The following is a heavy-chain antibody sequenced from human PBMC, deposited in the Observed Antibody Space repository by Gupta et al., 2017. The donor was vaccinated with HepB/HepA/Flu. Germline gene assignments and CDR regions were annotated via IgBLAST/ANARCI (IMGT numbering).Heavy chain of an antibody. CDR1: ALSFSGHE. CDR3: GRNRGGRCGDNICRDSDQ. V-gene: IGHV3-48*03. CDR2: ISGRGTTI. J-gene: IGHJ4*02. Sequence: EVQLVEPGVGLLQPGGSMVLSCHASALSFSGHEFGRVRYAAGMGLACVSYISGRGTTIYYADSVKDRCTTSKENAEDSRYLNMNSLRAEDACVYFSGRNRGGRCGDNICRDSDQWGQGTLVTVSS. D-gene: IGHD3-10*01.